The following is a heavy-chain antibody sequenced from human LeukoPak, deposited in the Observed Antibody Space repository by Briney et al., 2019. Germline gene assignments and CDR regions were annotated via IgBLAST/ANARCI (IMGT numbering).Heavy chain of an antibody. CDR3: ARLGYCSSPVCYTPNYFSGMDV. J-gene: IGHJ6*02. V-gene: IGHV4-34*01. Sequence: PSETLSLTCAVYGGSFSGYYWSWIRQPPGKGLEWIGEINHSGSTNYNPSLKSRVTISVDTSKNQFSLKLSSVTAADTAVYYCARLGYCSSPVCYTPNYFSGMDVWGQGTTVTVSS. CDR2: INHSGST. CDR1: GGSFSGYY. D-gene: IGHD2-2*03.